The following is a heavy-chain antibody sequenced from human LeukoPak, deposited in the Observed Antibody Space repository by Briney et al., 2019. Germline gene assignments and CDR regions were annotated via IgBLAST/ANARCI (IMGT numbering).Heavy chain of an antibody. V-gene: IGHV3-66*02. J-gene: IGHJ5*02. Sequence: GGSLRLSCAASGFAVSSNYMSWVRQAPGKGLEWVSVIYSGGSTYYADSVKGRFTISRDNSKNTLYLQMSSLRAEDTALYYCARDTWELQHHWGEGTLVTVSS. CDR2: IYSGGST. CDR1: GFAVSSNY. CDR3: ARDTWELQHH. D-gene: IGHD1-26*01.